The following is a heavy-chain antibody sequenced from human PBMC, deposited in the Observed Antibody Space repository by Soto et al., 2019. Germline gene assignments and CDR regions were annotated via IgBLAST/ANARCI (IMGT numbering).Heavy chain of an antibody. CDR3: ARGPFDGSGSYGAFDL. CDR1: GFTLSDYY. D-gene: IGHD3-10*01. J-gene: IGHJ3*01. CDR2: ITTSGRTT. V-gene: IGHV3-11*01. Sequence: QVQLVESGGGLVKPGGSLRLSCAASGFTLSDYYMTWIRQAPGKGLEWVSHITTSGRTTYYADSVKGRFTISRDNAKNSLYLQMNSLRAEDTAVYYCARGPFDGSGSYGAFDLWGQGTMVTVSS.